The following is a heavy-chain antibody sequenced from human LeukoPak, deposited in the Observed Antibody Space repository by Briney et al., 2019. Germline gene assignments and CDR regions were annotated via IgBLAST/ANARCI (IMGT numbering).Heavy chain of an antibody. CDR3: ARDNSVGDTAWWFDP. V-gene: IGHV1-46*01. J-gene: IGHJ5*02. Sequence: GASVKVSCKASGYTFTKYYIHWVRQAPGQGLEWMGLINPSGSSTSYAQKFQGRLSLTRDMSTSTDYMELSSLRSEDTAVYYCARDNSVGDTAWWFDPWGQGTLVTVSS. CDR2: INPSGSST. D-gene: IGHD1-26*01. CDR1: GYTFTKYY.